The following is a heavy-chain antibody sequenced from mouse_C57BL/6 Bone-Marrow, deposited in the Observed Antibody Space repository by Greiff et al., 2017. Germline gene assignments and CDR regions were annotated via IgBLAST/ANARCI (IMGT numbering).Heavy chain of an antibody. J-gene: IGHJ2*01. CDR3: TMDYYGRREFDY. Sequence: VQLKQSGAELVRPGASVKLSCTASGFNIKDDYMHWVKQRPEQGLEWIGWIDPENGDTEYASKFQGKATITADTSSNTAYLQLSSLTSEDTAVYYCTMDYYGRREFDYWGQGTTLTVSS. V-gene: IGHV14-4*01. CDR2: IDPENGDT. D-gene: IGHD1-1*01. CDR1: GFNIKDDY.